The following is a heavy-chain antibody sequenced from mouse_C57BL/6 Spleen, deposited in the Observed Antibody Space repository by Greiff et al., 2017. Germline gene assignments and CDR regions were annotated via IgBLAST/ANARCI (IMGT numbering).Heavy chain of an antibody. J-gene: IGHJ3*01. CDR2: ISNLAYSI. CDR3: ATNYYGSSYGFAY. Sequence: EVKLVESGGGLVQPGGSLKLSCAASGFTFSDYGMAWVRQAPRKGPEWVAFISNLAYSIYYADTVTGRFTISRENAKNTLYLEMSSLRSEDPAMYYCATNYYGSSYGFAYWGQGTLVTVSA. V-gene: IGHV5-15*01. CDR1: GFTFSDYG. D-gene: IGHD1-1*01.